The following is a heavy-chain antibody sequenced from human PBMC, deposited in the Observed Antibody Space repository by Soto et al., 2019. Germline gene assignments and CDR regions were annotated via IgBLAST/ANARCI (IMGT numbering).Heavy chain of an antibody. J-gene: IGHJ4*02. D-gene: IGHD5-18*01. CDR3: ARLAYSYGYFFDY. Sequence: SETLSLTCTVSGGSVSSGSYYWSWIRQPPGKGLEWIGYIYYSGSTNYSPSLKSRVTISVDTSKNQFSLKLSSVTAADTAVYYCARLAYSYGYFFDYWGQGTLVTVS. V-gene: IGHV4-61*01. CDR1: GGSVSSGSYY. CDR2: IYYSGST.